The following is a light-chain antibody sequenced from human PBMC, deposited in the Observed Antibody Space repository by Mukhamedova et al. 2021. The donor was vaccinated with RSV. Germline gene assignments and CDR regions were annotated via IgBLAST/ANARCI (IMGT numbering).Light chain of an antibody. J-gene: IGLJ2*01. V-gene: IGLV3-1*01. Sequence: WFQQKPGQSPLLVMYQDTKRPSGIPDRFSDSNSANTATLTISGTQALDEADYYCQAWDRNTALFGGGTKLTVL. CDR3: QAWDRNTAL. CDR2: QDT.